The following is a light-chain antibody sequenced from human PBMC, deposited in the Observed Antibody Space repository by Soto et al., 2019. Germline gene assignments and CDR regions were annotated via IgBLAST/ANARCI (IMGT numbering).Light chain of an antibody. Sequence: EIVLNQSPGTLSLSPVERGTVSYSARQNLGTLYLAWFQQKSGQAPRLLIYSESRRATGIPDRFTGSGSGTDFTLTINSMQAEDCAVYYCKQSYNWPRTFGQGTRVEIK. CDR2: SES. CDR3: KQSYNWPRT. J-gene: IGKJ5*01. CDR1: QNLGTLY. V-gene: IGKV3-20*01.